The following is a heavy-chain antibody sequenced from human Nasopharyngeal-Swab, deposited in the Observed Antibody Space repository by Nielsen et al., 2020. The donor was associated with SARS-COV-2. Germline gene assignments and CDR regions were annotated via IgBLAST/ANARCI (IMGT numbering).Heavy chain of an antibody. CDR3: TRVGVHDAFDI. Sequence: GGSLRLSCAASGFTLSNYWIHWVRQTPGQGLLWVSRINTDASRTSSADSVKGRFTISRDNAKNTVYLQMNSLRGEDTAVYYCTRVGVHDAFDIWGQGTMVTVSS. CDR2: INTDASRT. V-gene: IGHV3-74*01. J-gene: IGHJ3*02. CDR1: GFTLSNYW.